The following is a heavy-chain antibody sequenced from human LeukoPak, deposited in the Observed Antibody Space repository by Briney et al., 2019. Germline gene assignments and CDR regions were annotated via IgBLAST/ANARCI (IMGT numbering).Heavy chain of an antibody. Sequence: PGRSLRLSCAASGFTFSSYAMHWVRQAPGKGLEWVAVISYDGSNKYYADTVKGRFTISRDNSKNTLYLQMNSLRAEDTAVYYCAREGDTMIGGAFDIWGQGTMVTVSS. V-gene: IGHV3-30-3*01. D-gene: IGHD3-22*01. CDR1: GFTFSSYA. CDR2: ISYDGSNK. J-gene: IGHJ3*02. CDR3: AREGDTMIGGAFDI.